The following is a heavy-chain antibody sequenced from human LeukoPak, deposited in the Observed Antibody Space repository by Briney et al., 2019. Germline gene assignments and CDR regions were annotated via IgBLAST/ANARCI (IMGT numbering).Heavy chain of an antibody. V-gene: IGHV4-34*01. CDR3: ASYSSSSTQMYNWFDP. Sequence: SETLSLTCAVYGGSFSGYYWSWIRQPPGKGLEWIGEISHSGNTNYNPSLKSRVTISVDTSKNQFSLKLSSVTAADTAVYYRASYSSSSTQMYNWFDPWGQGTLVTVSS. CDR2: ISHSGNT. CDR1: GGSFSGYY. D-gene: IGHD6-6*01. J-gene: IGHJ5*02.